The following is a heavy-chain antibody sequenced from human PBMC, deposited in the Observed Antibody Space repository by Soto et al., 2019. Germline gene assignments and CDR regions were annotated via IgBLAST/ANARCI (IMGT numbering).Heavy chain of an antibody. CDR2: IAGSGGDI. J-gene: IGHJ4*02. CDR3: AKKYRGTYPFDY. CDR1: SFTFSSYA. V-gene: IGHV3-23*01. D-gene: IGHD1-26*01. Sequence: EVQLLESGGSLVQPGGSLRLSCVASSFTFSSYAMAWVRQAPGKGLQWVSSIAGSGGDISYADSVKGRFTISRDNSKNTLYLQMDSLRAEDTAIYSCAKKYRGTYPFDYWGQGTLVTVSS.